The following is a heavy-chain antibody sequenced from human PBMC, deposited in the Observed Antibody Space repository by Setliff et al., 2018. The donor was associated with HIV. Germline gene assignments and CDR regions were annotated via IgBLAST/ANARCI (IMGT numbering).Heavy chain of an antibody. V-gene: IGHV1-2*02. D-gene: IGHD6-6*01. J-gene: IGHJ2*01. CDR2: IKPNGGGT. Sequence: ASVKVSCKASGYTFTGYYIHWVRQAPGQGLEWMGWIKPNGGGTYFAQKFQGRVTMTRDTSISTAYMDLSTLTSDDTAVYYCARSVARDYWYFGHWGRGTLVTVSS. CDR3: ARSVARDYWYFGH. CDR1: GYTFTGYY.